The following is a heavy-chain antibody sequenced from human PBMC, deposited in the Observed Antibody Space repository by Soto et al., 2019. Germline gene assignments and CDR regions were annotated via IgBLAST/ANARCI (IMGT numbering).Heavy chain of an antibody. CDR2: IVVGSGNT. CDR3: AVRNGHLAGWQWRVPHYHYYYGMDV. Sequence: SVKVSCKASGVTFTSSAVQWVRQALGQRLEWIGWIVVGSGNTNYAQKFQERVTITRDMSTSTAYMELSSLRSEDTAVYYCAVRNGHLAGWQWRVPHYHYYYGMDVWGHGTGVTVSS. V-gene: IGHV1-58*01. D-gene: IGHD6-19*01. J-gene: IGHJ6*02. CDR1: GVTFTSSA.